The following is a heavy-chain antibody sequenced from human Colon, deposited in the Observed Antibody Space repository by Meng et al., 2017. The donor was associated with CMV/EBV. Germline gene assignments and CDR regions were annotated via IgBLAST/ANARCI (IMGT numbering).Heavy chain of an antibody. CDR2: IRYDGSTK. D-gene: IGHD2-2*01. CDR3: AKVSPTIVEPAAIGDY. CDR1: GFTFSSYG. V-gene: IGHV3-30*02. J-gene: IGHJ4*02. Sequence: GESLKISCAASGFTFSSYGMHWVRQAPGKGLEWVTFIRYDGSTKHYADSVKGRFTVSRDNSKSTLYLQMDSLRVEDTAVYYCAKVSPTIVEPAAIGDYWGQGTLVTVSS.